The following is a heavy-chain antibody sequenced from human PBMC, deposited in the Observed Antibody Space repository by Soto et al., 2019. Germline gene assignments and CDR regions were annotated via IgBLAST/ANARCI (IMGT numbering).Heavy chain of an antibody. J-gene: IGHJ4*02. CDR2: IYYSGGT. CDR1: GGSISSYD. CDR3: ARGGYSSGWCFDY. V-gene: IGHV4-59*01. Sequence: SETLSLTCTVSGGSISSYDWRWIRQPPGKGLEWIGYIYYSGGTNYNPSLKSRVTISVDTSKNQFSLKLSSVTAADTAVYYCARGGYSSGWCFDYWGQGTLVTGSS. D-gene: IGHD6-19*01.